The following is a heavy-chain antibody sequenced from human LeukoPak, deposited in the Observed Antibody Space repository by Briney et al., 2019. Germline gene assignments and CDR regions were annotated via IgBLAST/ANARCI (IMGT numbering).Heavy chain of an antibody. J-gene: IGHJ4*02. Sequence: GGSLRLSCAASGFTFRSFSMNWVRQAPGKGLEWVANIKPDGSGKFYVDSVKGRFTISRDNAKNSVYLQMNSLSAEETAVYYCARGGSDYWGQGTLVTVSS. D-gene: IGHD2-15*01. V-gene: IGHV3-7*01. CDR3: ARGGSDY. CDR1: GFTFRSFS. CDR2: IKPDGSGK.